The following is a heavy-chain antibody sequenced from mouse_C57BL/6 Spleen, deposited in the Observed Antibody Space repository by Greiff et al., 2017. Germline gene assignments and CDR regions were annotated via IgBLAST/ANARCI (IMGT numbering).Heavy chain of an antibody. CDR2: IYPGDGDT. J-gene: IGHJ4*01. CDR1: GYAFSSSW. V-gene: IGHV1-82*01. CDR3: ALWRDYAMDY. D-gene: IGHD6-1*01. Sequence: QVQLQQSGPELVKPGASVKISCKASGYAFSSSWINWVKQRPGKGLEWIGRIYPGDGDTNYNGKFKGKATLTADKSSSTAYMQLSSLTSADSAVYFCALWRDYAMDYWGQGTSVTVSS.